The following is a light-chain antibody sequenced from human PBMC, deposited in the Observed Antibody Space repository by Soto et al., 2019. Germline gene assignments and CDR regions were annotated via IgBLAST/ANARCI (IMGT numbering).Light chain of an antibody. CDR3: CSYAGSSTVV. CDR2: EDT. V-gene: IGLV2-23*01. Sequence: QSALTQPASVSGSPGQSITISCTGTSSGVGSYNLVSWYQQHPGKAPKLMIYEDTKRPSGVSNRFSGSKSGNTASLTISGLQAEDEADYYCCSYAGSSTVVFGGGTKLTVL. J-gene: IGLJ2*01. CDR1: SSGVGSYNL.